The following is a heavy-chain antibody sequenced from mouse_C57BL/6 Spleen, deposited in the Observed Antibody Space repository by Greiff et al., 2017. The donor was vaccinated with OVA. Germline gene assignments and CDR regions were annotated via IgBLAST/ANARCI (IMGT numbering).Heavy chain of an antibody. CDR3: ARGDYSNYWAMDY. J-gene: IGHJ4*01. V-gene: IGHV1-59*01. CDR2: IDPSDSYT. D-gene: IGHD2-5*01. CDR1: GYTFTSYW. Sequence: QVQLQQPGAELVRPGTSVKLSCKASGYTFTSYWMHWVKQRPGQGLEWIGVIDPSDSYTNYNQKFKGKATLTVDTSSSTAYMQLSSLTSEDSAVYYCARGDYSNYWAMDYWGQGTSVTVSS.